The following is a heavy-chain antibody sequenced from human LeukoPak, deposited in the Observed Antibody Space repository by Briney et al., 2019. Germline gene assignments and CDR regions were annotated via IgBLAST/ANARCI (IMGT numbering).Heavy chain of an antibody. J-gene: IGHJ4*02. CDR2: INPDGSAE. Sequence: GGSLRPSCAASGFSISNYLMSWVRQGPGKGLEWVASINPDGSAERYVDSVKGRFTISRDNAKNSMYLQMNSLSAEDTALFYCARLFGGVTTFDYWGQGTLVTVSS. V-gene: IGHV3-7*01. D-gene: IGHD4-17*01. CDR1: GFSISNYL. CDR3: ARLFGGVTTFDY.